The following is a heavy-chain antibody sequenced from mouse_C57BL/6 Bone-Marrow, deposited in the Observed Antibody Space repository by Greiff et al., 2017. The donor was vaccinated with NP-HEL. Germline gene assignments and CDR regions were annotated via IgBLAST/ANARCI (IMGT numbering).Heavy chain of an antibody. D-gene: IGHD1-1*01. V-gene: IGHV1-61*01. Sequence: QVQLQQPGAELVRPGSSVKLSCKASGYTFTSYWMDWVKQRPGQGLEWIGNIYPSDSETHYNQKFKDKATLTVDKSSSTAYMQLSSLTSEYSAVYYCARPIYYYGSSYEDYAMDYWGQGTSVTVSS. CDR3: ARPIYYYGSSYEDYAMDY. CDR2: IYPSDSET. J-gene: IGHJ4*01. CDR1: GYTFTSYW.